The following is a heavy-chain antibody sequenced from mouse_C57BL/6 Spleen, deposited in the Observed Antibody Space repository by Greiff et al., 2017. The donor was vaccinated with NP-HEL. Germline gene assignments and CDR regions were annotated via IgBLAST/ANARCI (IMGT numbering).Heavy chain of an antibody. Sequence: EVMLVESEGGLVQPGSSMKLSCTASGFTFSDYYMAWVRQVPEKGLEWVANINYDGSSTYYLDSLKSRFIISRDNAKNILYLQMSSLKSEDTATYYCARVHYDYDGEDYAMDYWGQGASVTVSS. J-gene: IGHJ4*01. CDR1: GFTFSDYY. D-gene: IGHD2-4*01. CDR2: INYDGSST. CDR3: ARVHYDYDGEDYAMDY. V-gene: IGHV5-16*01.